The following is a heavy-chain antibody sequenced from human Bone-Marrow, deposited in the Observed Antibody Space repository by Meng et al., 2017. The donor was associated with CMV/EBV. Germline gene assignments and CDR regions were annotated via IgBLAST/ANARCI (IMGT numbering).Heavy chain of an antibody. Sequence: GGSLRLSCVASGFTFSNYAMTWVRQVPGKGLEWVSGISGSTYYADSVKGRFTISRDNAKNSLYLQMNSLRAEDTAVYYCARGGYCSSTSCLNYYYGMDVWGQGTTVTVSS. CDR2: ISGST. CDR3: ARGGYCSSTSCLNYYYGMDV. V-gene: IGHV3-21*01. D-gene: IGHD2-2*03. CDR1: GFTFSNYA. J-gene: IGHJ6*02.